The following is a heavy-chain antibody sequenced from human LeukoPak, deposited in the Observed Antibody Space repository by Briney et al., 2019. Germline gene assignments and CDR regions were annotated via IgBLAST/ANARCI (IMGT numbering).Heavy chain of an antibody. CDR1: GFTFSSYS. CDR3: ARDVRRLDAFDI. Sequence: PGGSLRLSCAASGFTFSSYSMNWVRQAPGEGLEWVSSISSSSSYIYYADSVKGRFTISRDNAKNSLYLQMNSLRAEDTAVYYCARDVRRLDAFDIWGQGTMVTVSS. CDR2: ISSSSSYI. V-gene: IGHV3-21*01. J-gene: IGHJ3*02. D-gene: IGHD3-16*01.